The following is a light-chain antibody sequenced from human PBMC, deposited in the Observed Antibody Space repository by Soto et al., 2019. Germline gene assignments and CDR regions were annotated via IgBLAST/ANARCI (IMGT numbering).Light chain of an antibody. CDR1: SSDVGGYNY. CDR2: EVS. CDR3: SSYASSNNLV. Sequence: QSVLTQPPSASGSPGQSVTISCTGTSSDVGGYNYVSWYQQHPGKAPKLMIYEVSKRPSGVPDRFSGSKSGNTASLTVSGLQAEDAADYYCSSYASSNNLVFGGGTKVTDL. V-gene: IGLV2-8*01. J-gene: IGLJ2*01.